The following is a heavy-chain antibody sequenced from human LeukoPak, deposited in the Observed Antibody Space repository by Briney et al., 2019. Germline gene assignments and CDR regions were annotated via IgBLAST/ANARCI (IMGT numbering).Heavy chain of an antibody. D-gene: IGHD5-24*01. CDR3: TRVGYIDEGIDY. CDR1: GFTFSSNY. CDR2: IKQDGSKK. V-gene: IGHV3-7*04. Sequence: GGSLRLSCAASGFTFSSNYTSWVRQAPGKGLEWVANIKQDGSKKSYVDSVKGRFTISRDNAKNSLYLQMNSLRAEDTAIYYCTRVGYIDEGIDYWGQGTLVTVSS. J-gene: IGHJ4*02.